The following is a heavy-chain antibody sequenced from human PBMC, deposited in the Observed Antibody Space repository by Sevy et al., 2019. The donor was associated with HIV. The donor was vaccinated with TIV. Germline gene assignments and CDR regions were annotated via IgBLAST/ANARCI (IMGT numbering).Heavy chain of an antibody. J-gene: IGHJ4*02. Sequence: SETLSLTCTVSGGSISSSSYYWGWIRQPPGKGLEWIGSIYYSGSTYYNPSLKSRVTISVDTSKNHFSLKLSSVTAADTAVYYCARWERGYYGSGSSVAFDYWGQGTLVTVSS. CDR3: ARWERGYYGSGSSVAFDY. D-gene: IGHD3-10*01. CDR2: IYYSGST. V-gene: IGHV4-39*01. CDR1: GGSISSSSYY.